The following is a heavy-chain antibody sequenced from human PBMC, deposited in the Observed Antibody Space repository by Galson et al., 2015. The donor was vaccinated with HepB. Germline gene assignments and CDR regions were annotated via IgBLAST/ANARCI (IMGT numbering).Heavy chain of an antibody. CDR3: ARDQLGYYYDSRGGFDY. J-gene: IGHJ4*02. V-gene: IGHV1-46*03. D-gene: IGHD3-22*01. CDR2: INPSGGST. Sequence: SVKVSCKASGYTFTSYYMHWVRQAPGQGLEWMGIINPSGGSTSYAQKFQGRVTMTRDTSTSTVYMELSSLRSEDTAVYYCARDQLGYYYDSRGGFDYWGQGTLVTVSS. CDR1: GYTFTSYY.